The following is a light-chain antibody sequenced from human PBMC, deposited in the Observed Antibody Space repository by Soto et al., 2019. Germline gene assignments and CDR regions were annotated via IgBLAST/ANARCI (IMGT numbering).Light chain of an antibody. CDR3: MQGTHWPIT. J-gene: IGKJ5*01. V-gene: IGKV2-30*01. CDR1: QDLVYRDGYTY. CDR2: KVS. Sequence: DVVMTQSPLSLSVTLGQPASISCRSSQDLVYRDGYTYLNWFQQRPGQSPRRLIYKVSNRGSGVPDRFSGSGSGTDFTLKISRVEAEDVGVYYCMQGTHWPITFGQGTRLEI.